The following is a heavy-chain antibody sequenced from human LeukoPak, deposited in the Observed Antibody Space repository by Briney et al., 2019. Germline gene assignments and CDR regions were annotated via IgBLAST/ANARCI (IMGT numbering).Heavy chain of an antibody. CDR3: ARSRAFNSGAFDP. D-gene: IGHD1-26*01. Sequence: SETLSLTCAVYGGSFSGYYWSWIRQPPGKGLEWIGEINHSGSTNYNPSLKSRVTISVDTSKNQFSLKLNSVTAADTAVYYCARSRAFNSGAFDPWGQGSLVTVSS. V-gene: IGHV4-34*01. J-gene: IGHJ5*02. CDR1: GGSFSGYY. CDR2: INHSGST.